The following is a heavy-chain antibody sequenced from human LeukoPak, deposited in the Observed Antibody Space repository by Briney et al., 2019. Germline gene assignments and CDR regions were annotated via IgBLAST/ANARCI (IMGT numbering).Heavy chain of an antibody. CDR3: ARGITIFGVGPDAFDI. CDR2: INPNSGGT. Sequence: ASVKVSCKASGYTFTGYYMHWVRQAPGQGLEWMGWINPNSGGTNYAQKFQGRVTMTRDTSISTAYMELSRLRSDDTAVYYCARGITIFGVGPDAFDIWGQGTMVTVSS. D-gene: IGHD3-3*01. J-gene: IGHJ3*02. V-gene: IGHV1-2*02. CDR1: GYTFTGYY.